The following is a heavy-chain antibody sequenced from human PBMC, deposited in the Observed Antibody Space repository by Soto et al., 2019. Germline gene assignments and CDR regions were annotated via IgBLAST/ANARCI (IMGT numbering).Heavy chain of an antibody. Sequence: QVQLQESGPGLVKPSQTVSLTCSVSGGSIISGGSYWNWIRQRPGKGLEWIGYIYDSENTYNNPSLKGRVFLSIDTSKNQFSLKLTSVTDADTAVYYCARDDHTGYYVVDVWGQGTTVTVS. CDR2: IYDSENT. CDR3: ARDDHTGYYVVDV. CDR1: GGSIISGGSY. D-gene: IGHD2-2*02. V-gene: IGHV4-31*03. J-gene: IGHJ6*02.